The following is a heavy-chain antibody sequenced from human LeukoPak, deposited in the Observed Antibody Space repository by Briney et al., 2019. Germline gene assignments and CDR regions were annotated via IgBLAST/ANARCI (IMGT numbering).Heavy chain of an antibody. D-gene: IGHD2-2*01. J-gene: IGHJ4*02. CDR2: IYYSGST. V-gene: IGHV4-59*01. CDR3: ARALGYCSSTSCYSGDFDY. Sequence: PSETLSLTRTVSGGSISSYYWSWIRQPPGKGLEWIGYIYYSGSTNHNPSLKSRVTISVDTSKNQFSLKLSSVTAADTAVYYCARALGYCSSTSCYSGDFDYWGQGTLVTVSS. CDR1: GGSISSYY.